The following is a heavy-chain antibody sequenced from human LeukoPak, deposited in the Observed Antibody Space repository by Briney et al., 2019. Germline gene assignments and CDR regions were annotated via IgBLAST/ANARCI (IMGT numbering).Heavy chain of an antibody. J-gene: IGHJ3*02. Sequence: GGSLRLSCAASGFTFSSYGMHWVRQAPGKGLEWVAVISYDGSNKYYADSVKGRFTISRDNSKNTLYLQMNSLRAEDTAVYYCARRSGVHAFDMWGQGTMVTVSP. CDR3: ARRSGVHAFDM. CDR2: ISYDGSNK. D-gene: IGHD3-10*01. CDR1: GFTFSSYG. V-gene: IGHV3-30*03.